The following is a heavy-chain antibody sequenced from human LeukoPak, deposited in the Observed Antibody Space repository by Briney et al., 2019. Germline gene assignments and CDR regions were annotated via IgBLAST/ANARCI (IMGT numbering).Heavy chain of an antibody. Sequence: SETLSLTCTVSGGSISSYYWSWIRQPPGKGLEWIGYIHFSGSTNYNPSLKSRITISEDTSKNQFSLRLSSVTAADTAVYYCATYRSTWSPRFEYFQEWGQGTLVTVSS. CDR1: GGSISSYY. CDR2: IHFSGST. D-gene: IGHD6-13*01. J-gene: IGHJ1*01. V-gene: IGHV4-59*01. CDR3: ATYRSTWSPRFEYFQE.